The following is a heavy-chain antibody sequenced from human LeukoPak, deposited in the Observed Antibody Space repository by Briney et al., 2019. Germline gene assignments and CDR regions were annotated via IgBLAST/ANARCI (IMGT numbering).Heavy chain of an antibody. J-gene: IGHJ4*02. V-gene: IGHV3-33*01. D-gene: IGHD5-18*01. CDR2: IWYYGSNK. CDR3: ARDRSRWDTAMVTTVDY. Sequence: PGGSLRLSCAASGFTFSSYGMPWVRQAPGKGLEWVAVIWYYGSNKYYADSVKGRFTSCRDNSKNPLYLQMNGLSAEGTAVYYCARDRSRWDTAMVTTVDYWGQGTLVTVSS. CDR1: GFTFSSYG.